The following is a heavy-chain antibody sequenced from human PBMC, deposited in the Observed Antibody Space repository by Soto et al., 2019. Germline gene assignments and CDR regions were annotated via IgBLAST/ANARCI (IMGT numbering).Heavy chain of an antibody. D-gene: IGHD2-2*01. V-gene: IGHV5-51*01. CDR1: GYSFTSYW. J-gene: IGHJ6*02. CDR3: ARQNQLPMGSIYYYYGMDV. Sequence: GESLKISCKGSGYSFTSYWIVWVRQMPGKGLEWMGIIYPGDSDTRYSPSFQGQVTISADKSISTAYLQWSSLKASDTAMYYCARQNQLPMGSIYYYYGMDVWGQGTTVTVS. CDR2: IYPGDSDT.